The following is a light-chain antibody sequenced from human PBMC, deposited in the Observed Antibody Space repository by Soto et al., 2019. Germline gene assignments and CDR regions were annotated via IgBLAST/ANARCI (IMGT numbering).Light chain of an antibody. J-gene: IGKJ3*01. CDR2: DAS. CDR3: QQRFTWPS. V-gene: IGKV3-11*01. CDR1: QSISSS. Sequence: ETVLTQSPATLSLSPGERATLSCRASQSISSSLAWYQQKPGQAPRLLIYDASIRATGIPARFSGSWSGTDFTLTISSLEPEDFAVYYCQQRFTWPSFGPGTKVDIK.